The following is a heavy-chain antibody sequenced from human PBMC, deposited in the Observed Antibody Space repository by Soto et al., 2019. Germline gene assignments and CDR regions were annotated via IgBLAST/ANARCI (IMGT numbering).Heavy chain of an antibody. CDR3: AQVVVDVTPSPQDV. CDR1: GYTFTRYG. V-gene: IGHV1-18*01. Sequence: QVQLVQSGAEVKNPGASVKVSCKASGYTFTRYGIGWARQAPGQGLEWMGWINTYNGNTNYAQNVQGRVTLTTDTTTSTAYMELRSLRPNETAIYYCAQVVVDVTPSPQDVWGQGAPVIDSS. D-gene: IGHD2-15*01. J-gene: IGHJ6*02. CDR2: INTYNGNT.